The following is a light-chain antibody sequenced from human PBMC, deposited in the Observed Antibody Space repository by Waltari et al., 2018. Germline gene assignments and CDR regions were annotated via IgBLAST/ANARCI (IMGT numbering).Light chain of an antibody. Sequence: EIVMTQSPATLSVSPGERATLSCRASQSVSRNLAWYQQKPGQAPRLLIYGASTRATGIPARFSGSGSGTEITLTISSLQSEDFAVYYCQQYNNWPPTFGQGTKVEIK. J-gene: IGKJ1*01. V-gene: IGKV3-15*01. CDR1: QSVSRN. CDR3: QQYNNWPPT. CDR2: GAS.